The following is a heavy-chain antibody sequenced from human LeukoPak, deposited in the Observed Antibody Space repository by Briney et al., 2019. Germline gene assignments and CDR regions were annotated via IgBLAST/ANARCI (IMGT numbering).Heavy chain of an antibody. CDR3: ASLGVVPAAIGGNYYYYSMDV. CDR2: IYYSGST. Sequence: PSETLSLTCTVSGGSISSSSYYWGWIRQPPGKGLEWIGSIYYSGSTYYNPSLKSRVTISVDTSKNQFSLKLSSVTAADTAVYYCASLGVVPAAIGGNYYYYSMDVWGKGTTVTVSS. CDR1: GGSISSSSYY. D-gene: IGHD2-2*02. J-gene: IGHJ6*03. V-gene: IGHV4-39*01.